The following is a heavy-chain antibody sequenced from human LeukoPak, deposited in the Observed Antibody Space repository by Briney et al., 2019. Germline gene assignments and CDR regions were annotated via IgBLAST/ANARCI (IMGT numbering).Heavy chain of an antibody. CDR1: GGTFSSYA. V-gene: IGHV1-69*04. Sequence: VASVKVSCKASGGTFSSYAISWVRQAPGQGLEWMGRIIPILGIGNYAQKFQGRVTITADESTSTAYMELSSLRSEDTAVYYCARGIGYGYFQHWGQGTLVTVSS. CDR3: ARGIGYGYFQH. D-gene: IGHD5-12*01. CDR2: IIPILGIG. J-gene: IGHJ1*01.